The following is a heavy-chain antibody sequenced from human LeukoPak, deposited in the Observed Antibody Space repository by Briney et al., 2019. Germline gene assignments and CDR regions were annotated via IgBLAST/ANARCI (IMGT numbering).Heavy chain of an antibody. CDR3: ARTRRGDSSSWYFDY. J-gene: IGHJ4*02. D-gene: IGHD6-13*01. Sequence: GESLKISCKGSGYSFASYWIAWVRQMPGKGLEWMGIIYPGDSDTTYSPSFQGQVTISADKSISTAYLQWSSLRSEDTAVYYCARTRRGDSSSWYFDYWGQGTLVTVSS. CDR1: GYSFASYW. CDR2: IYPGDSDT. V-gene: IGHV5-51*01.